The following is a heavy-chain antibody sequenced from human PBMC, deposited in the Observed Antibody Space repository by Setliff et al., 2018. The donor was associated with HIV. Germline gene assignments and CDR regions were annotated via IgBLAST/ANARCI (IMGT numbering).Heavy chain of an antibody. V-gene: IGHV3-53*01. CDR1: GFIFSDYY. J-gene: IGHJ4*02. CDR3: AKGSGFYDY. CDR2: MYDGDST. D-gene: IGHD3-22*01. Sequence: SGDSGFIFSDYYMTWVRQAPGKGLEWVALMYDGDSTYYADSVKGRFTITRDISKNTLDLQMNSLRVDDTAVYYCAKGSGFYDYWGQGTLVTVSS.